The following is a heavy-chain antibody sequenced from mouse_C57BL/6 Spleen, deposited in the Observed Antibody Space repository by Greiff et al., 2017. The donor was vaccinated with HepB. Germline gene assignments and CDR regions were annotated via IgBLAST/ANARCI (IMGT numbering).Heavy chain of an antibody. Sequence: QVQLKESGPELVKPGASVKISCKASGYAFSSSWMNWVKQRPGKGLEWIGRIYPGDGDTNYNGKFKGKATLTADKSSSTAYMQLSSLTSEDSAVYFCARASFYYYGSSYEAMDYWGQGTSVTVSS. CDR2: IYPGDGDT. D-gene: IGHD1-1*01. CDR1: GYAFSSSW. V-gene: IGHV1-82*01. J-gene: IGHJ4*01. CDR3: ARASFYYYGSSYEAMDY.